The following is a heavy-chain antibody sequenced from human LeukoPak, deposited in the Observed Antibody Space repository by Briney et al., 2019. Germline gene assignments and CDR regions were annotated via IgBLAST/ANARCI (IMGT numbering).Heavy chain of an antibody. D-gene: IGHD6-19*01. V-gene: IGHV3-23*01. J-gene: IGHJ4*02. CDR2: ITGGSGAK. CDR1: GFTFSNFA. CDR3: AKDTPLTTYTSGWSSNSFDY. Sequence: PGGSLRLSCTASGFTFSNFAMSWVRQAPGKGLEWVSTITGGSGAKYYPDSVKGGFTISRNNPKVPVYLQMHSLSAEDTAVYFCAKDTPLTTYTSGWSSNSFDYWGQGTLVAVSS.